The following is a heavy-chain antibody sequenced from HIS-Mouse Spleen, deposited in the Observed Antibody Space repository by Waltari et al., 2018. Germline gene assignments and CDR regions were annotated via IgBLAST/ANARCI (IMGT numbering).Heavy chain of an antibody. Sequence: QVQLVESGGGVVQPGRSLRLSCAASGFTFSSYGMHWVRQAPGKGLEWVAVIWFDGSNKYYAASVKGRFTISRDNSKNTLYLQMNSLRAEDTAVYYCARDRIAVAATGWFDPWGQGTLVTVSS. J-gene: IGHJ5*02. CDR1: GFTFSSYG. CDR3: ARDRIAVAATGWFDP. CDR2: IWFDGSNK. D-gene: IGHD6-19*01. V-gene: IGHV3-33*01.